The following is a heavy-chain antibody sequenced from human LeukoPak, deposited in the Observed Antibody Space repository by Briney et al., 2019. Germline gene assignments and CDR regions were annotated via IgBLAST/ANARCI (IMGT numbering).Heavy chain of an antibody. CDR1: GFTFSSYA. V-gene: IGHV3-64D*09. CDR3: VKGGYCSGGSCSGTGRSAPYNWFDP. D-gene: IGHD2-15*01. Sequence: GSLRLYCAASGFTFSSYAMHWVRQAPGKGLEYVSAISSNGGSTYYADSVKGRFTISRDNSKNTLYLQMSSLRAEDTAVYYCVKGGYCSGGSCSGTGRSAPYNWFDPWGQGTLVTVSS. J-gene: IGHJ5*02. CDR2: ISSNGGST.